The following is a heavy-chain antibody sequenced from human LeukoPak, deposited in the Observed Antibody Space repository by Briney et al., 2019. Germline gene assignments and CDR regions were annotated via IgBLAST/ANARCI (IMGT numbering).Heavy chain of an antibody. D-gene: IGHD2-15*01. Sequence: SETLSLTCTVSGGSISTYYWSWIRQPPGKGLEWIGYINYIGSTNYNPSLKSRVTMSVDTSKNQFSLKLSSVTAADTAVYSCARGSSWFDYWGQGTLVTVSS. J-gene: IGHJ4*02. CDR2: INYIGST. CDR1: GGSISTYY. V-gene: IGHV4-59*01. CDR3: ARGSSWFDY.